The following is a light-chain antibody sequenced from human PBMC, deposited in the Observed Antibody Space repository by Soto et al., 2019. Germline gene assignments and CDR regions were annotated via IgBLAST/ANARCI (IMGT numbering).Light chain of an antibody. Sequence: DIQMTQSPSSLSASVGDRVTITCRASQSISSYLNWYQQKPGKAPKLLIYAASSLQSGIASRFSDSGSGTDFTLTSSSLQPDDFATYYCQQSYSTPAFGEGTKLDIK. J-gene: IGKJ2*01. CDR1: QSISSY. CDR3: QQSYSTPA. V-gene: IGKV1-39*01. CDR2: AAS.